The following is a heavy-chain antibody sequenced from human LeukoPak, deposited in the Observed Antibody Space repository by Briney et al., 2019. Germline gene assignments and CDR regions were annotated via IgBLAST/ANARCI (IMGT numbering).Heavy chain of an antibody. CDR1: GFTFSSYG. CDR3: AKDRGSGWYYYFDY. J-gene: IGHJ4*02. Sequence: GGSLRLSCAASGFTFSSYGIHWVRQAPGKGLEWVAFIRYDGNNKYYADSVKGRSTISRDNSKNTLYLQMNSLRAEDTAVYYCAKDRGSGWYYYFDYWGQGTLVTVSS. CDR2: IRYDGNNK. D-gene: IGHD6-19*01. V-gene: IGHV3-30*02.